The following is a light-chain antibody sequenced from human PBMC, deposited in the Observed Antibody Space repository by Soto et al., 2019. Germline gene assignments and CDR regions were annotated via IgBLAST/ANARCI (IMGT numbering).Light chain of an antibody. CDR1: SGHSSYA. CDR2: LNSDGSH. J-gene: IGLJ2*01. V-gene: IGLV4-69*01. CDR3: QTWCTGNVL. Sequence: QLVLTQSPSASASLGASVKLTCTLSSGHSSYAIAWHQQQPEKGPRYLMKLNSDGSHSKGDGIPDRFSGSSSGAERYLIISSLQSEDEADYYCQTWCTGNVLFGGGTKLTVL.